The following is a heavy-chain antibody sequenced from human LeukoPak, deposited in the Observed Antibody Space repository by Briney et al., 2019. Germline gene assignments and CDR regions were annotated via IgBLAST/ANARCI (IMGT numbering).Heavy chain of an antibody. CDR3: ARATSDVSYFDY. D-gene: IGHD3-16*01. V-gene: IGHV3-21*01. J-gene: IGHJ4*02. Sequence: NTGGSLRLSCAASGFTFSSYSMNWVRQAPGKGLEWVSSISSSSSYIYYPDSLKGRFTISRDNAKNSLYLQMNSLRAEDTAVYYCARATSDVSYFDYWGQGTLVTVSS. CDR1: GFTFSSYS. CDR2: ISSSSSYI.